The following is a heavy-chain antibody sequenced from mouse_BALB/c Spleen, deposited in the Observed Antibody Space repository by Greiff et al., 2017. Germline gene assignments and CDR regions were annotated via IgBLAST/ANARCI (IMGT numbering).Heavy chain of an antibody. Sequence: VQLKESGPGLVKPSQSLSLTCTVTGYSITSDYAWNWIRQFPGNKLEWMGYISYSGSTSYNPSLKSRISITRDTSKNQFFLQLNSVTTEDTATYYCARNYMYEGPWFAYWGQGTLVTVSA. CDR1: GYSITSDYA. V-gene: IGHV3-2*02. CDR3: ARNYMYEGPWFAY. D-gene: IGHD2-14*01. J-gene: IGHJ3*01. CDR2: ISYSGST.